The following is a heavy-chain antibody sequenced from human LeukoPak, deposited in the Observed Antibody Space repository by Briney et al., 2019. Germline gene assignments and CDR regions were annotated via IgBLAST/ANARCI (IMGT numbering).Heavy chain of an antibody. CDR2: IKQDGSEK. CDR3: LIILPRX. V-gene: IGHV3-7*01. J-gene: IGHJ4*02. CDR1: GFTFSSYW. D-gene: IGHD2-8*01. Sequence: PGGSLRLSCAASGFTFSSYWMSWFRQAPGKGLEWVANIKQDGSEKYYVDSVKGRFTISRDNAKNSLHLQMHSLSAQDTAVYHCLIILPRXWGQGPLLTVS.